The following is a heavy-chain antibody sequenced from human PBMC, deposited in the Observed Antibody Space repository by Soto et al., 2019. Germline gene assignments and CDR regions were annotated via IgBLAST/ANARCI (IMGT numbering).Heavy chain of an antibody. V-gene: IGHV1-18*01. D-gene: IGHD2-21*01. CDR1: GYTFTSYG. J-gene: IGHJ4*02. Sequence: QVQLVQSGAEVKKPGASVKVSCKASGYTFTSYGINWVRQAPGQGLEWMGRVSTYNGNTNYAPRFQGRVTMTTDTSTTTAYMELRSLRSDDTATYYCARERGLTVSTLLGYWGPGTVVSVSS. CDR3: ARERGLTVSTLLGY. CDR2: VSTYNGNT.